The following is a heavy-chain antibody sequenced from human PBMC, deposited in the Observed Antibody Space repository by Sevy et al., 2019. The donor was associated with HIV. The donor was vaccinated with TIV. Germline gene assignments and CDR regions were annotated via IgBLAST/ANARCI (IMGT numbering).Heavy chain of an antibody. V-gene: IGHV4-61*09. CDR2: IYSSGNT. Sequence: SETLSLTCTVSGDSIRSSSDFWSWIQQPAGKGLEWIGHIYSSGNTNYNPSLKSRVTISVDTSKNQFSLKLSSVTAADTGVYYCARMGQWRPPGDYYYYMDFWGKGTTVTVSS. J-gene: IGHJ6*03. CDR3: ARMGQWRPPGDYYYYMDF. D-gene: IGHD6-19*01. CDR1: GDSIRSSSDF.